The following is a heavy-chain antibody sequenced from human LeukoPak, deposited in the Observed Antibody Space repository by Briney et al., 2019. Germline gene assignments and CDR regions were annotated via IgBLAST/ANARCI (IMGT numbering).Heavy chain of an antibody. CDR1: GGTFSSYA. V-gene: IGHV1-69*06. D-gene: IGHD3-10*01. CDR2: IIPIFGTA. CDR3: ARCYYGSGSYYNSYYYYYMDV. J-gene: IGHJ6*03. Sequence: SVKVSCKASGGTFSSYAISWVRQAPGQGLEWMGGIIPIFGTANYAQKFQGRVTITADKSTSTAYMELSSLRSEDTAVYYCARCYYGSGSYYNSYYYYYMDVWGKGTTVTVSS.